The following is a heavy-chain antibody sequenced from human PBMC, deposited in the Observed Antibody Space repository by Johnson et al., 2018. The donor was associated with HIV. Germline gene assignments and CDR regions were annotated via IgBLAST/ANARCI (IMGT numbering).Heavy chain of an antibody. Sequence: QVQLVESGGGVVQPGRSLRLSCTASGFTFSSYAMHWVRQAPGKGLEWVAVISYDGSNKYYADSVKGRFTISRDNSKNSLYLQMNSLRTEDMAVYYCAKDLGITVAGRGGLDAFDIWGQGTMVTVSS. CDR3: AKDLGITVAGRGGLDAFDI. D-gene: IGHD6-19*01. J-gene: IGHJ3*02. CDR1: GFTFSSYA. V-gene: IGHV3-30*04. CDR2: ISYDGSNK.